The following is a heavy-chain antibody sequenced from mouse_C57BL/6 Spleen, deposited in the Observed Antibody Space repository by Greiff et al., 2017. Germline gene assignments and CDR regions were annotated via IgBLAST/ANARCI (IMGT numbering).Heavy chain of an antibody. V-gene: IGHV14-4*01. CDR2: IDPENGDT. CDR3: TTGGYRYYFDY. J-gene: IGHJ2*01. Sequence: VQLQQSGAELVRPGASVKLSCTASGFNIKDDYMHWVKQRPEQGLEWIGWIDPENGDTEYASKFQGKATITADTSSNTAYLQLSSLTSEDTAVYYCTTGGYRYYFDYWGPGTTLTVSS. CDR1: GFNIKDDY. D-gene: IGHD2-2*01.